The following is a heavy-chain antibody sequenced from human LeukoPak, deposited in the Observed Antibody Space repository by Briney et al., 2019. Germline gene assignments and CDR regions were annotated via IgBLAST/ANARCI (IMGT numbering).Heavy chain of an antibody. CDR1: GFSFSDYY. V-gene: IGHV3-11*04. Sequence: PGGSLRLSCAASGFSFSDYYMSWIRQAPGKGLEWVSYISSSGGNIFYADSVRGRFTMSRDNAKKSLFLQMNRLRAEDTAVYYCARFGTGYGALDIWGQGTTVTVSS. CDR3: ARFGTGYGALDI. J-gene: IGHJ3*02. CDR2: ISSSGGNI. D-gene: IGHD3/OR15-3a*01.